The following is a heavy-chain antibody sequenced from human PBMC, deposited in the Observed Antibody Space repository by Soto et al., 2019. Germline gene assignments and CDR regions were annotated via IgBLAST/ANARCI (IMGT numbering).Heavy chain of an antibody. Sequence: APVKVSCKASGYTFTSYGISWVRQANGQGLEWMGWISAYNGNTNYAQKLQGRVTMTTDTSTSTAYMELRSLRSDDTAVYYCARVPGSGSGWSLHYAYGMGVWGEGTTVTVSS. CDR2: ISAYNGNT. V-gene: IGHV1-18*01. D-gene: IGHD6-19*01. CDR3: ARVPGSGSGWSLHYAYGMGV. CDR1: GYTFTSYG. J-gene: IGHJ6*04.